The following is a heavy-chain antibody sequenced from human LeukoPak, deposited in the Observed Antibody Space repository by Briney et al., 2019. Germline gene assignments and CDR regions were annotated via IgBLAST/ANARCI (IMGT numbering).Heavy chain of an antibody. J-gene: IGHJ5*02. V-gene: IGHV4-59*08. D-gene: IGHD6-13*01. CDR1: GGSMSTNY. Sequence: SETLSLTCNVSGGSMSTNYWSWIRQPPGKGLEWIGYIYYSGSTNYNPSLESRVTISVDTSKNQFSLKLSSVTAADTAVYYCARRRAEGGSNGHYNWFDPWGQGILVTVSS. CDR3: ARRRAEGGSNGHYNWFDP. CDR2: IYYSGST.